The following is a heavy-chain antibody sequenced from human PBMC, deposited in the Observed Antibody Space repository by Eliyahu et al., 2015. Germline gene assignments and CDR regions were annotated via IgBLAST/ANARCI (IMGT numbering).Heavy chain of an antibody. V-gene: IGHV3-23*01. Sequence: EVQLLESGGGLVQPGGSLRLSCAASGFSFSNNAMSWVRQAPGKGLEWVSGIDYSGGTTNYADSVKGRFAISRDNSKNTLYLQMNRLRVEDTAVYYCAKVPRWLAYSDSWGQGTLVTVSP. CDR3: AKVPRWLAYSDS. CDR2: IDYSGGTT. J-gene: IGHJ4*02. CDR1: GFSFSNNA. D-gene: IGHD4-23*01.